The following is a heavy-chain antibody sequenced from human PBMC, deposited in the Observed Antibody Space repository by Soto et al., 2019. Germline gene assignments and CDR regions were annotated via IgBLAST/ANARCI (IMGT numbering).Heavy chain of an antibody. CDR1: GGSISAHY. V-gene: IGHV4-59*11. CDR2: IYYTGTA. CDR3: ARDQLHGFDP. J-gene: IGHJ5*02. D-gene: IGHD1-26*01. Sequence: QVQLQESGPGLVKPSETLSLTCTVSGGSISAHYWSWIRQPPGKGLEWIGYIYYTGTANYNPSLKSRVTMSVDTSKNQFSLRLSSVTAAETAVYYCARDQLHGFDPWGQGTLVTVSS.